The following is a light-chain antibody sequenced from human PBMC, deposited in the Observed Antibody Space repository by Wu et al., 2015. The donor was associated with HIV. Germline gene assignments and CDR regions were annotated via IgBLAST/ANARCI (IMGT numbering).Light chain of an antibody. V-gene: IGKV1-9*01. CDR2: TAS. J-gene: IGKJ5*01. Sequence: DIQLTQSPSFLSASIGDRVTITCRASQGISSHLAWYQQKPGKAPILLISTASTLQSGVPLRFSGSGSGTEFTLTISSLQPEDFGTYYCQQVNTYPITFGQGTRLDTK. CDR1: QGISSH. CDR3: QQVNTYPIT.